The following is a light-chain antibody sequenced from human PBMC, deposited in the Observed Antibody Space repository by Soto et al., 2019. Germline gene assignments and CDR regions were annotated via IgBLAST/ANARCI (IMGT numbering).Light chain of an antibody. CDR1: QSVSSSY. J-gene: IGKJ5*01. V-gene: IGKV3-20*01. Sequence: EIVLTQSPGTLSLSPGERATLSCRASQSVSSSYLAWYQQKPGQAPRLLIYGASSRATGIPDRFSGSGSGTDFAFTISRLEPDDFAVYYCQQYGISPPVTFGQGTRLEI. CDR3: QQYGISPPVT. CDR2: GAS.